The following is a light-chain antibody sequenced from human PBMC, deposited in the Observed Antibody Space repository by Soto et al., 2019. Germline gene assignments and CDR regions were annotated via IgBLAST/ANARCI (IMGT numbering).Light chain of an antibody. CDR1: QSISSW. CDR3: QQSYSNPLT. CDR2: DAS. V-gene: IGKV1-5*01. J-gene: IGKJ1*01. Sequence: DIQMTQSPSTLPATSGDRVTITCGASQSISSWLAWYQHKPGKAPKLLIYDASNLDSGVPSRFSGSGSGTDFTLTISSLPPEDFETYYCQQSYSNPLTFGQGTKVDIK.